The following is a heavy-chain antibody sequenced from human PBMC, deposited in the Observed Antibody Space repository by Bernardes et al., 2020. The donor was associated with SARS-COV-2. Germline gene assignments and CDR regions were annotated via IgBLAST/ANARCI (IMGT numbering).Heavy chain of an antibody. CDR3: AKDDVVTGYPLGS. CDR2: ISWNSGSI. CDR1: GFTFDDYA. Sequence: GGSLRLSCAASGFTFDDYAMHWVRQAPGKGLEWVSGISWNSGSIGYADSVKGRFTISRDNAKNSLYLQMNSLRAEDTALYYCAKDDVVTGYPLGSWGQGTLVTVSS. J-gene: IGHJ4*02. D-gene: IGHD3-9*01. V-gene: IGHV3-9*01.